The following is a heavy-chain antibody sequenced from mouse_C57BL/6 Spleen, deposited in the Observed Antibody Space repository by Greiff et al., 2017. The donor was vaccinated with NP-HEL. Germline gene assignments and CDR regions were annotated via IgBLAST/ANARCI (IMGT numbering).Heavy chain of an antibody. CDR2: IDPSDSYT. D-gene: IGHD1-1*01. J-gene: IGHJ1*03. CDR3: ARPDGSSDFDV. V-gene: IGHV1-50*01. Sequence: QVQLQQPGAELVKPGASVKLSCKASGYTFTSYWMQWVKQRPGQDLAWIGEIDPSDSYTNYNQKFKGKATLTVDTSSSTAYMQLSSLTSEDSAVYYCARPDGSSDFDVWGTGTTVTVSS. CDR1: GYTFTSYW.